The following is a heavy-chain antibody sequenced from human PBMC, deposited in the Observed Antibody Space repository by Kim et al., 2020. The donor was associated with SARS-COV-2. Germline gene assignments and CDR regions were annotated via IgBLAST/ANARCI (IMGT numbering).Heavy chain of an antibody. Sequence: SPSFQGQVTISADKSISTAYLQWSSLKASDTAMYYCARRAAAGTRRWFDPWGQGTLVTVSS. CDR3: ARRAAAGTRRWFDP. V-gene: IGHV5-51*01. J-gene: IGHJ5*02. D-gene: IGHD6-13*01.